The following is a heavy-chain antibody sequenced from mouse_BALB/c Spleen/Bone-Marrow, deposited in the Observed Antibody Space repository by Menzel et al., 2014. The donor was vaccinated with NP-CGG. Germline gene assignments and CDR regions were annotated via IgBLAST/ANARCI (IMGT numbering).Heavy chain of an antibody. D-gene: IGHD2-1*01. Sequence: EVQRVESGGGLVQPGGSLKLSCAASGFTFSSYGMSWGRQTPDKRLELVASINSNGGSTYYPDSVKGRFTISRGNAKKTLSLQMSSLKSEDTAVYYCARGNYGNYVDYFDYWGQGTTLTVSS. CDR3: ARGNYGNYVDYFDY. J-gene: IGHJ2*01. CDR2: INSNGGST. V-gene: IGHV5-6-3*01. CDR1: GFTFSSYG.